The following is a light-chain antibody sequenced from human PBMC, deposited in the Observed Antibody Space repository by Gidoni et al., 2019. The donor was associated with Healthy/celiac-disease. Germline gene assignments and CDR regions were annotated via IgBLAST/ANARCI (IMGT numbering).Light chain of an antibody. CDR1: SSDVGGYNY. J-gene: IGLJ3*02. CDR2: EVS. V-gene: IGLV2-14*01. CDR3: SSYTSSSSPWV. Sequence: QPALTQPAPVSGSPGQSITISCTGTSSDVGGYNYVSWYQQHPGKAPKLMIYEVSNRPSGVSNRFSGSKSGNTASLTISGLQAEDEADYYCSSYTSSSSPWVFGGGTKLTVL.